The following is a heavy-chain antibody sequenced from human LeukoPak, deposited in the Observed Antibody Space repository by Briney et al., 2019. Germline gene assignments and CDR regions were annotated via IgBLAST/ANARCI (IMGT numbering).Heavy chain of an antibody. D-gene: IGHD3-10*01. CDR2: IHYSGST. CDR1: GGSISSYF. CDR3: ATTLYGSGTFYANY. V-gene: IGHV4-59*01. J-gene: IGHJ4*02. Sequence: SETLSLTCTVSGGSISSYFWNWIRQSPGKGLQWIGYIHYSGSTGYNPSLKSRVTTSVDTSKNQFSLKMTSMTAADTAVYYCATTLYGSGTFYANYWGQGTLVTVSS.